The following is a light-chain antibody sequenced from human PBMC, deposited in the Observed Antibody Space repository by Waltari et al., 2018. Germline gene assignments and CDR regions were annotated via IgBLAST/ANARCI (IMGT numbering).Light chain of an antibody. CDR3: QQYYSYPPLT. CDR2: AAS. Sequence: AIRMTQSPSSLSASTGDRVTITCRASQGMTSYLAWYQQKPGKAPKLLIYAASTLQSGVPSRFSGSGSGTDFTLTISCLQSEDFATYYCQQYYSYPPLTFGGGTK. J-gene: IGKJ4*01. CDR1: QGMTSY. V-gene: IGKV1-8*01.